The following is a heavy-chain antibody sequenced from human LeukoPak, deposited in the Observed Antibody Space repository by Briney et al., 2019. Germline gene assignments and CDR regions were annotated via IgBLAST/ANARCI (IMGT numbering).Heavy chain of an antibody. CDR2: INHSGST. CDR3: ARWAFFLHAFDI. Sequence: SETLSLTCTVSGGSISSYYWSWIRQPPGKGLEWIGEINHSGSTNYNPSLKSRVTISVDTSKNQFSLKLSSVTAADTAVYYCARWAFFLHAFDIWGQGTMVTVSS. J-gene: IGHJ3*02. V-gene: IGHV4-34*01. CDR1: GGSISSYY. D-gene: IGHD2/OR15-2a*01.